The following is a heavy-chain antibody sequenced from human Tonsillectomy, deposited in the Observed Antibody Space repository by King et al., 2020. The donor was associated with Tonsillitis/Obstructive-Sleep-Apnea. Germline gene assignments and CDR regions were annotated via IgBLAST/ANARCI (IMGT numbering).Heavy chain of an antibody. D-gene: IGHD3-16*01. V-gene: IGHV3-33*01. Sequence: VQLVESGGGVVQPGRSLRLSCAASGFTFSSYGMHWVRQAPGKGLEWGAVIWYDGSNKYYADSVKGRFTISRANSKNTLYLQMNSLRAEDTAVYYCARIYDYIWGSYEYYFDYWGQGTLVTVSS. J-gene: IGHJ4*02. CDR1: GFTFSSYG. CDR2: IWYDGSNK. CDR3: ARIYDYIWGSYEYYFDY.